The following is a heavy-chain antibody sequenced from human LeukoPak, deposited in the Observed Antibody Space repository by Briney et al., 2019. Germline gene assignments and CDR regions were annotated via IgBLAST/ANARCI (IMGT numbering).Heavy chain of an antibody. D-gene: IGHD7-27*01. V-gene: IGHV1-18*01. CDR1: GYTFTSCG. J-gene: IGHJ5*02. Sequence: ASGNASCKASGYTFTSCGTGWVRQAPGQGLEWMGWISADNGNTNYAQKLQGRVTMTTDTSTNTPYSEARSLRSHATAVYYCARLGRNWFDPWGQGTLVTVSS. CDR2: ISADNGNT. CDR3: ARLGRNWFDP.